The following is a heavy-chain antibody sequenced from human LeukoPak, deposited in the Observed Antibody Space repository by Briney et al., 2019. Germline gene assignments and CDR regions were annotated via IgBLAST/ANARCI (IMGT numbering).Heavy chain of an antibody. CDR3: AKDSYISSWYYFDF. J-gene: IGHJ4*02. CDR2: ISYDGSNK. CDR1: GFTFSSYA. D-gene: IGHD6-13*01. V-gene: IGHV3-30-3*01. Sequence: PGGSLRLSCAASGFTFSSYAMHWVRQAPGKGLEWVAVISYDGSNKYYADSVKGRFTISRDNSKNTLSLQMNSLRAEDTAVYYCAKDSYISSWYYFDFWGQGTLVTVSS.